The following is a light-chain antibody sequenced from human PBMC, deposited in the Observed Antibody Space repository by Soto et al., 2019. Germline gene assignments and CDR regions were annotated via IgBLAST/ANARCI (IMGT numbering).Light chain of an antibody. Sequence: SYELTQPPSVSVSPGQTARITCSGDALSKQFGYWYQQKPGQAPVLMICKDTERPSGIPERFSGSSSGTTVTLTISGVRAEDEGDYYCQSDDSSGTYVFGSGTKLTVL. V-gene: IGLV3-25*02. J-gene: IGLJ1*01. CDR2: KDT. CDR3: QSDDSSGTYV. CDR1: ALSKQF.